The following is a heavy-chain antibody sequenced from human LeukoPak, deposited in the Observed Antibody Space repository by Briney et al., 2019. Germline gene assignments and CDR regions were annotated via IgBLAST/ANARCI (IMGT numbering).Heavy chain of an antibody. CDR2: IKQDGSDK. Sequence: GGSLRLSCAASRFTFSSYWMSWVRQAPGKGLEWVANIKQDGSDKYYVDSVKGRFTISRDNAKNSLYLQMNSLRGEDTAVYYCAREASDYYDSSGGFDYWGQGTLVTVSS. CDR3: AREASDYYDSSGGFDY. V-gene: IGHV3-7*01. CDR1: RFTFSSYW. J-gene: IGHJ4*02. D-gene: IGHD3-22*01.